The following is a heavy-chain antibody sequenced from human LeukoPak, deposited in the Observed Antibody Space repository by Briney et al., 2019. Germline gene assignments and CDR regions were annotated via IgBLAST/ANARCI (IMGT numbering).Heavy chain of an antibody. CDR1: GYSFTTYW. D-gene: IGHD4-17*01. CDR3: ARQFLTTVPYYFDY. Sequence: GESLKISCKGSGYSFTTYWIGWVRQMPGKGLEWMGITYPGDSDTRYSPSFQGQVTISADKSISTAYLQWSSLKASDTAMYYCARQFLTTVPYYFDYWGQGTLVSVSS. CDR2: TYPGDSDT. V-gene: IGHV5-51*01. J-gene: IGHJ4*02.